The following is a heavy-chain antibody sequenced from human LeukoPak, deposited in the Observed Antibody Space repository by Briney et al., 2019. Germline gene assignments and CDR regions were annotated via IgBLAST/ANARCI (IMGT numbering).Heavy chain of an antibody. J-gene: IGHJ6*03. V-gene: IGHV3-66*02. CDR3: ARERGYSGYALDYYYYYMDV. D-gene: IGHD5-12*01. Sequence: GGSLRLSCAASGFTVSSNYMSWVRQAPGKGLEWVSVICSGGSTYYADSVKGRFTISRDNSKNTLYLQMNSLRAEDTAVYYCARERGYSGYALDYYYYYMDVWGKGTTVTVSS. CDR1: GFTVSSNY. CDR2: ICSGGST.